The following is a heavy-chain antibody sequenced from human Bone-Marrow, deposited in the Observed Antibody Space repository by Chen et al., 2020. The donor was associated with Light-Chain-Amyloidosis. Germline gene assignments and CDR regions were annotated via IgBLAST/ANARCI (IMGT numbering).Heavy chain of an antibody. CDR1: GESFSGYY. V-gene: IGHV4-34*02. D-gene: IGHD6-19*01. Sequence: QVQLQQWGAGLLKPSETLSLTCAVYGESFSGYYWSWIRQPPGKALEWIGEINHRGSTTYNPSLKSRVIISVDTSRNQFSLRLNSVTAADTAVYYCASSGWYRGYWGQGTLVTVSS. CDR2: INHRGST. CDR3: ASSGWYRGY. J-gene: IGHJ4*02.